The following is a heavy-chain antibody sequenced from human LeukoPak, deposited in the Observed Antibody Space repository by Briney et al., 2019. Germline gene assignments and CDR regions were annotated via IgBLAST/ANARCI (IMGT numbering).Heavy chain of an antibody. J-gene: IGHJ5*02. D-gene: IGHD2-15*01. CDR3: ARAVVPTAVNNWLDP. Sequence: SCKASQYSFIGSAMHWVRQAPGEGLKWVSVISNDETKVFYADSVKGRFTISRDNSRNTLYLQMRSLRAEDTAVYYCARAVVPTAVNNWLDPWGQGALVTVSS. V-gene: IGHV3-30-3*01. CDR2: ISNDETKV. CDR1: QYSFIGSA.